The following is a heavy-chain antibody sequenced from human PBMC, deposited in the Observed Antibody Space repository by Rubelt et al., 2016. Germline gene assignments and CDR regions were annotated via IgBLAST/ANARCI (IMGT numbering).Heavy chain of an antibody. D-gene: IGHD6-13*01. CDR3: ARVIAAAGRDGNYFDY. Sequence: QVQLVQSGSELKKPGASVKVSCKASGYTFTSYAMNWVRQAPGQGLEWMGWINTNTGNPTYAQGFTGLFVFSLDNCVSTAYLQISSLKAEDTAVYYCARVIAAAGRDGNYFDYWGQGTLVTVSS. V-gene: IGHV7-4-1*02. CDR2: INTNTGNP. J-gene: IGHJ4*02. CDR1: GYTFTSYA.